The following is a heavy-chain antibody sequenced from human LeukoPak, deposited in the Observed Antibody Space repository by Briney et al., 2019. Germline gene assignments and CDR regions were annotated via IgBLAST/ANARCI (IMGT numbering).Heavy chain of an antibody. CDR3: ARDYYDSSGYSYYFDY. Sequence: SETLSLTCTVSGGSISNYYWSWIRQPPGKGLEWIGYIYYSGSTNYNPSLKSRVTISIDTSKNQFSLKLRSVTAADTAVYFCARDYYDSSGYSYYFDYWGQRTLVTVSS. CDR2: IYYSGST. J-gene: IGHJ4*02. CDR1: GGSISNYY. D-gene: IGHD3-22*01. V-gene: IGHV4-59*01.